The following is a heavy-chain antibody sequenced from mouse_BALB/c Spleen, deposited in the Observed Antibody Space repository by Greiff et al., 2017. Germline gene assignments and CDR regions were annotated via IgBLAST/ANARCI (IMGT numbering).Heavy chain of an antibody. V-gene: IGHV5-17*02. CDR2: ISSGSSTI. CDR1: GFTFSSFG. D-gene: IGHD2-4*01. CDR3: ASSTMTPLAY. J-gene: IGHJ3*01. Sequence: EVQVVESGGGLVQPGGSRKLSCAASGFTFSSFGMHWVRQAPEKGLEWVAYISSGSSTIYYADTVKGRFTISRDNPKNTMFLQMTSLRSEDTAMYYCASSTMTPLAYWGQGTLVTVSA.